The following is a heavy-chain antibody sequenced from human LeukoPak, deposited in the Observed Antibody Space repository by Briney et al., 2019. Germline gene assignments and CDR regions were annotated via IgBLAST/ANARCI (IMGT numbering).Heavy chain of an antibody. D-gene: IGHD6-13*01. V-gene: IGHV3-53*05. CDR2: IYSGGTT. CDR1: GFTVSSNY. Sequence: GGSLRLSCAASGFTVSSNYMSWVRQAPEKGLEWVSVIYSGGTTYYADSVKGRFTISRDNSKNTLYLQMNSLRAEDTAVYYCAKGPSIAAAGNDFDYWGQGTLVTVSS. J-gene: IGHJ4*02. CDR3: AKGPSIAAAGNDFDY.